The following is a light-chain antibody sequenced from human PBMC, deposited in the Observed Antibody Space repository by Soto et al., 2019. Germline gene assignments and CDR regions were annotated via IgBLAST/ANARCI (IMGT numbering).Light chain of an antibody. CDR2: GAS. CDR3: QHYNSYSEA. CDR1: QSVSSSY. Sequence: EMVLTQSPGTLSLSPGDRATLSCRASQSVSSSYLAWYQQKPGQAPRLLIYGASSRATGIPDRFSGSGSGTDFTLTISSLQPDDFATYYCQHYNSYSEAFGQGTKVDIK. V-gene: IGKV3-20*01. J-gene: IGKJ1*01.